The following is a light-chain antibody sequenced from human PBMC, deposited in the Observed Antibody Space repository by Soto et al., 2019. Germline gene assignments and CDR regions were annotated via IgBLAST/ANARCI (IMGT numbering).Light chain of an antibody. CDR1: QSLSSSN. Sequence: EIVLTQSPGTLSLSPGERVTLSCRASQSLSSSNLAWYQQKPGQAPRLLIYGASTRATGIPDRFSGSGSGTDFTLTISRLEPEDFAVYYCQQYGSSPRYTFGQGTKLEIK. CDR3: QQYGSSPRYT. V-gene: IGKV3-20*01. CDR2: GAS. J-gene: IGKJ2*01.